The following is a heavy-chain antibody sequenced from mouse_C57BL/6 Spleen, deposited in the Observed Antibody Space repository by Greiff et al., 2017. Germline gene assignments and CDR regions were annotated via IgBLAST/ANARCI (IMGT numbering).Heavy chain of an antibody. D-gene: IGHD1-1*01. V-gene: IGHV5-17*01. CDR3: ARNPYYYGSSYEGFYAMDY. CDR2: ISSGSSTI. CDR1: GFTFSDYG. J-gene: IGHJ4*01. Sequence: EVKVVESGGGLVKPGGSLKLSCAASGFTFSDYGMHWVRQAPEKGLEWVAYISSGSSTIYYAATVQGRFTISRDNAKNTLFLQMTSLRSEDTAMYYCARNPYYYGSSYEGFYAMDYWGQGTSVTVSS.